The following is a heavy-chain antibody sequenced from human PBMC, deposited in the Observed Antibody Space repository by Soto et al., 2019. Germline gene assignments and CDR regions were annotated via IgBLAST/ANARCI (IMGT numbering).Heavy chain of an antibody. Sequence: SVKVSCKASGGTFSSYAISWVRQAPGQGLEWVGGIIPIFGTANYAQKFQGRVTITADESTSTAYMELSSLRSEDTAVYYCARPRRIAVAGPFDYWGQGTLVTVSS. D-gene: IGHD6-19*01. CDR1: GGTFSSYA. V-gene: IGHV1-69*13. CDR3: ARPRRIAVAGPFDY. CDR2: IIPIFGTA. J-gene: IGHJ4*02.